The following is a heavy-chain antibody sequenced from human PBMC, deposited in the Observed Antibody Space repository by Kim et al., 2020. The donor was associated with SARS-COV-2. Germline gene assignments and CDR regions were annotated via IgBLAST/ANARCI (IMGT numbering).Heavy chain of an antibody. V-gene: IGHV1-3*01. Sequence: KYSQKSHGRVTITREPSASAAYMELSSLGSEDTAVYYCARGRVGWADFDYWGQGTLVTVSS. CDR3: ARGRVGWADFDY. J-gene: IGHJ4*02. D-gene: IGHD1-26*01.